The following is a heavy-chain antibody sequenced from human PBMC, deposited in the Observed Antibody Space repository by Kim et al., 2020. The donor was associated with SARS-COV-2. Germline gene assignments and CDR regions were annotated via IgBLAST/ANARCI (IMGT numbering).Heavy chain of an antibody. D-gene: IGHD3-10*01. CDR1: GYTFTSYY. J-gene: IGHJ4*02. Sequence: ASVKVSCKASGYTFTSYYMHWVRQAPGQGLEWMGIINPSGGSTSYAQKFQGRVTMTRDTSTSTVYMELSSLRSEDTAVYYCARGDEVRGVIMYPDYWGQGTLVTVSS. V-gene: IGHV1-46*01. CDR2: INPSGGST. CDR3: ARGDEVRGVIMYPDY.